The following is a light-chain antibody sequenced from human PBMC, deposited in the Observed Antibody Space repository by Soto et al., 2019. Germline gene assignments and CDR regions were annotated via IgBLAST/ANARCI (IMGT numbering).Light chain of an antibody. CDR1: QDISVW. CDR3: QQANSFPRT. CDR2: AAS. Sequence: DIQMTQSPSSVSASVGDRVTITCRASQDISVWLAWYQQKPGKAPKLLIYAASNLQTGDPSRFSGSGSGTEFTLTISSLQPEDFATYYCQQANSFPRTFGPGTKVDI. V-gene: IGKV1D-12*01. J-gene: IGKJ3*01.